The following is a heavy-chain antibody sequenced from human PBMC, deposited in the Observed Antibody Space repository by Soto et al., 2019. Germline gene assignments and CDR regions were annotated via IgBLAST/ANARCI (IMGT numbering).Heavy chain of an antibody. J-gene: IGHJ6*02. V-gene: IGHV1-69*12. CDR1: GGTFSSYA. CDR2: IIPIFGTA. Sequence: QVQLVQSGAEVKKPGSSVKVSCKASGGTFSSYAISWVRQAPGQGLEWMGGIIPIFGTANYAQKFQGRVTITADESTSTAYMELSSLRSEDTAVYYCATLIVVVNHYYYYGMDVWGQGTTVTVSS. CDR3: ATLIVVVNHYYYYGMDV. D-gene: IGHD3-22*01.